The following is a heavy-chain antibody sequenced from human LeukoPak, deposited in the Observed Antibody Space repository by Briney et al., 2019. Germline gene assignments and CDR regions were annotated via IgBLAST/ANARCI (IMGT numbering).Heavy chain of an antibody. CDR2: ISAYNGNT. J-gene: IGHJ6*03. D-gene: IGHD2-2*01. CDR3: ARERGIVVVPAAVGVYYYMDV. Sequence: ASVKVSCKASGYDFNKYGINWVRQAPGQGLEWMGWISAYNGNTNYAQKLQGRVTMTTDTSTSTAYMELRSLRSDDTAVYYCARERGIVVVPAAVGVYYYMDVWGKGTTVTVSS. V-gene: IGHV1-18*01. CDR1: GYDFNKYG.